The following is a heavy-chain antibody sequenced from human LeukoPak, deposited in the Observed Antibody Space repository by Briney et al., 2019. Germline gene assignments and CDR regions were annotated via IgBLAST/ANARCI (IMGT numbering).Heavy chain of an antibody. CDR1: GGSISSGSDY. J-gene: IGHJ4*02. D-gene: IGHD4/OR15-4a*01. V-gene: IGHV4-61*10. CDR3: ARMGAIAGASANPDH. Sequence: SETLSLTCTVSGGSISSGSDYWSWIRQPAGTGLEWIGRIYFRGSTNYNPSLKSRVTISIDTSKNQFSLNVSSVTAADTAVYYCARMGAIAGASANPDHWGQGTLVTVSS. CDR2: IYFRGST.